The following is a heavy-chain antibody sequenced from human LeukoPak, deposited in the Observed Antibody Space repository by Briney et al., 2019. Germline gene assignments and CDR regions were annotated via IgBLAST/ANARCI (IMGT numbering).Heavy chain of an antibody. V-gene: IGHV4-59*01. CDR3: ARETKLMGYSSGLGFNY. CDR2: IYDTGST. J-gene: IGHJ4*02. D-gene: IGHD6-19*01. CDR1: GGSISSYY. Sequence: SETLSLTCTVSGGSISSYYWSWIRQPPGKGLEWIGYIYDTGSTNYNPSLKTRVTISVDTSKNQFSLRLRSVTAADTAVYYCARETKLMGYSSGLGFNYWGQGTLVTVSS.